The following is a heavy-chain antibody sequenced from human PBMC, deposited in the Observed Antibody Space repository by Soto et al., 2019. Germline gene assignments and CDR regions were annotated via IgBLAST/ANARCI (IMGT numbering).Heavy chain of an antibody. Sequence: XASLSLTGTVSGGPVAPFYWTWIRQSPGKGLESIGYVYYNGSTNYNPALKGRVTISLDTSKSQFSLRLSSVTAADTAVYYCERDAGGPYDHCGPRILVTVSS. CDR3: ERDAGGPYDH. CDR1: GGPVAPFY. CDR2: VYYNGST. J-gene: IGHJ4*01. V-gene: IGHV4-59*02. D-gene: IGHD2-15*01.